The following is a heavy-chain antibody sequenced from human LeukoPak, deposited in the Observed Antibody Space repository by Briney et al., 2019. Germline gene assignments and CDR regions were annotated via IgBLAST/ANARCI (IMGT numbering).Heavy chain of an antibody. Sequence: PGGSLRLSCAASGFTFSSYATSWVRQAPGKGLEWVSAISGSGGSTYYADSVKGRFTISRDNSKNTLYLQMNSLRAEDTAVYYCAKGPDYGDASRFDYWGQGTLVTVSS. CDR1: GFTFSSYA. J-gene: IGHJ4*02. CDR3: AKGPDYGDASRFDY. V-gene: IGHV3-23*01. CDR2: ISGSGGST. D-gene: IGHD4-17*01.